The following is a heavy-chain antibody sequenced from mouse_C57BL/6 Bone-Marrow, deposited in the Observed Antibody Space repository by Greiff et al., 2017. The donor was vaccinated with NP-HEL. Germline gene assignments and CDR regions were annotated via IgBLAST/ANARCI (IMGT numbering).Heavy chain of an antibody. D-gene: IGHD1-1*01. CDR3: ARSFFYYYGSSYFDY. CDR1: GYTFSSHW. Sequence: VQLQQSGPELVRPGASVKISCKAPGYTFSSHWMQWVRQRPGQGLEWIGEIFPGSGSTYYNEKFKGKATLTVDPSSSTAYMQLSSLTSEDSAVYFCARSFFYYYGSSYFDYWGQGTTLTVSS. V-gene: IGHV1-56*01. J-gene: IGHJ2*01. CDR2: IFPGSGST.